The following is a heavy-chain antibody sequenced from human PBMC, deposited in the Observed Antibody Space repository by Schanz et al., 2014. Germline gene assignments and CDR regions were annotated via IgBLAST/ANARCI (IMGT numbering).Heavy chain of an antibody. J-gene: IGHJ4*02. D-gene: IGHD3-10*01. CDR1: GFTFSTHA. CDR2: ISSGAST. Sequence: EMQLLESGGGLIQPGGSLRLSCAASGFTFSTHAMSWVRQAPGKGLEWVSSISSGASTYYADSVKGRFTISRDNSNKTVDLQMNSLRAEDTALYYCVRDELLWFGEVLSLDYWGQGALVTVSS. V-gene: IGHV3-23*01. CDR3: VRDELLWFGEVLSLDY.